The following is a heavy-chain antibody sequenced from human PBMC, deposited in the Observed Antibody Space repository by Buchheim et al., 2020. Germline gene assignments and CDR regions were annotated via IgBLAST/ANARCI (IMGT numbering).Heavy chain of an antibody. CDR1: GGSISSYY. CDR3: ARRMITFGGVGGCYFDY. V-gene: IGHV4-59*01. Sequence: QVQLQESGPGLVKPSETLSLTCTVSGGSISSYYWSWIRQPPGKGLEWIGYIYYSGSTNYNPSLKSRVTISVDTSKNQFSLKLSSVTAADTAVYYCARRMITFGGVGGCYFDYWGQGTL. CDR2: IYYSGST. J-gene: IGHJ4*02. D-gene: IGHD3-16*01.